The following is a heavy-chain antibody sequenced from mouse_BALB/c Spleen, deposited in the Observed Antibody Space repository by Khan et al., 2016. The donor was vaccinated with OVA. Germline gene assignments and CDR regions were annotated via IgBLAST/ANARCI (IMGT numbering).Heavy chain of an antibody. CDR1: GYTFINYW. V-gene: IGHV1-7*01. J-gene: IGHJ2*01. Sequence: QVQLQQSGAELAKPGASVKMSCKASGYTFINYWILWVKQRPGQGLEWIGYINPSTGYTEYNQNFKNKATLTADKSSSTAYMQMSSLTATDSAVYYCARKGLRWDFDYWGQGTTVTVSS. CDR3: ARKGLRWDFDY. D-gene: IGHD1-1*01. CDR2: INPSTGYT.